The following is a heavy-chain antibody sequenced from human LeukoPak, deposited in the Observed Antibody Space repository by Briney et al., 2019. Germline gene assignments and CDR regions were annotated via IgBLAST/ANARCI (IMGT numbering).Heavy chain of an antibody. D-gene: IGHD6-19*01. Sequence: GGSLRLSCAASGFTVSSNYMSWVRQAPGKGLEWVSVIYSGGSTYYADSVKGRFTISRDNSKNTLYLQMKSLRAEDTAVYYCARERNLEIAVAGTIFNYWGQGTLVSVSS. CDR2: IYSGGST. CDR3: ARERNLEIAVAGTIFNY. CDR1: GFTVSSNY. J-gene: IGHJ4*02. V-gene: IGHV3-66*01.